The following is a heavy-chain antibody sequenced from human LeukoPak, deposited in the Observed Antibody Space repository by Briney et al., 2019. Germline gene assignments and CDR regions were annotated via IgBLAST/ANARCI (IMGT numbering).Heavy chain of an antibody. D-gene: IGHD3-3*01. CDR3: ASFLGDQYYFDY. V-gene: IGHV4-59*01. CDR1: GGSISSYY. Sequence: SETLSLTCTVSGGSISSYYWSWIRQPPGKGLEWIGYIYYSGSTNYNPSLKSRVTISVDTSKNQFSLKLSSVTAADTAVYYCASFLGDQYYFDYWGQGTLVTVSS. J-gene: IGHJ4*02. CDR2: IYYSGST.